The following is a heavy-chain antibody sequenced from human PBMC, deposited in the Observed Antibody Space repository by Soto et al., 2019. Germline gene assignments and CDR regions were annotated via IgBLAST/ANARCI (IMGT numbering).Heavy chain of an antibody. Sequence: QVQLQESGPGLVKPSQTLSLTCSVSSDSMNSGGYYWSWIRQHPGKGLEWIGYIYSNGDTYYNPSLKSLVTISVDPSKNQFSLNLTSVTAAYTAVYYCARRGGSSSGYYYYAMDVWGQGTTVTVSS. D-gene: IGHD6-6*01. CDR3: ARRGGSSSGYYYYAMDV. V-gene: IGHV4-31*01. J-gene: IGHJ6*02. CDR2: IYSNGDT. CDR1: SDSMNSGGYY.